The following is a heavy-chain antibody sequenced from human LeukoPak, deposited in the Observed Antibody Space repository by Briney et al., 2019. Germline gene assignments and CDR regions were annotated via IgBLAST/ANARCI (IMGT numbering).Heavy chain of an antibody. D-gene: IGHD6-13*01. CDR3: AKVKQQNYYFDY. V-gene: IGHV3-23*01. Sequence: PGGSLRLSCAASGFTFSSYAMSWVRQAPGKGLEWVSAISGSGGSTYYADSVKGRFAISRDNSKNTLYLQMNSLRAEDTAVYYCAKVKQQNYYFDYWGQGTLVTVSS. CDR1: GFTFSSYA. CDR2: ISGSGGST. J-gene: IGHJ4*02.